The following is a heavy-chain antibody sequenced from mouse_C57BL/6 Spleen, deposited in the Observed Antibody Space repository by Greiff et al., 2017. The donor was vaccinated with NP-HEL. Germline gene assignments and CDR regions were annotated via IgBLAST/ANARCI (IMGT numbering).Heavy chain of an antibody. Sequence: EVMLVESGAELVKPGASVKLSCTASGFNIKDYYMHWVKQRTEQGLEWIGRIDPEDGETKYAPKFQGKATITADTSSNTAYLQLSSLTSEDTAVYYCVSYYYGSSFFDYWGQGTTLTVSS. CDR3: VSYYYGSSFFDY. CDR2: IDPEDGET. CDR1: GFNIKDYY. J-gene: IGHJ2*01. V-gene: IGHV14-2*01. D-gene: IGHD1-1*01.